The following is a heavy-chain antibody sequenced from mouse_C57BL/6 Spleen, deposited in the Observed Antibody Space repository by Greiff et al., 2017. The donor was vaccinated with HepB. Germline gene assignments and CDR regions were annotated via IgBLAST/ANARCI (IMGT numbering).Heavy chain of an antibody. CDR1: GYTFTSYW. V-gene: IGHV1-59*01. J-gene: IGHJ1*03. CDR3: ATTVAYWYFEV. CDR2: IDPSDSYT. Sequence: QVQLQQPGAELVRPGTSVKLSCKASGYTFTSYWMHWVKQRPGQGLEWIGVIDPSDSYTNYNQKFKGKATLTVDTSSSTAYMQLSSLTSEDSAVYYCATTVAYWYFEVWGTGTTVTVSS. D-gene: IGHD1-1*01.